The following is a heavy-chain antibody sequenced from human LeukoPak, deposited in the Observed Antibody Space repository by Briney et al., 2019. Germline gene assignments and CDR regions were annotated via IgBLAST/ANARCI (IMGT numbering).Heavy chain of an antibody. Sequence: PSETLSLTCTVSGGSISSYYWSWIRQPAGKGLEWIGRIYTSGSTNYNPSLKSRVTMSVDTSKNQFSLQLNSVTPEDTAVYYCARGGLISLANTPLGAFDIWGQGTKVSVSS. V-gene: IGHV4-4*07. CDR1: GGSISSYY. J-gene: IGHJ3*02. D-gene: IGHD3/OR15-3a*01. CDR2: IYTSGST. CDR3: ARGGLISLANTPLGAFDI.